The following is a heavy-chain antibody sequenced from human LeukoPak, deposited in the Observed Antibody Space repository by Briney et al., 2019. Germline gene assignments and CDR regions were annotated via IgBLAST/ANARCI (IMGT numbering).Heavy chain of an antibody. Sequence: SEALSLTCAVYGGSFSGYYWSWIRQPPGKGLEWIGEINHSGSTNYNPSLKSRVTISVDTSKNQFSLKLSSVTAADTAVYYCARGYCSGGSCYSWFDPWGQGTLVTVSS. CDR2: INHSGST. D-gene: IGHD2-15*01. J-gene: IGHJ5*02. CDR3: ARGYCSGGSCYSWFDP. CDR1: GGSFSGYY. V-gene: IGHV4-34*01.